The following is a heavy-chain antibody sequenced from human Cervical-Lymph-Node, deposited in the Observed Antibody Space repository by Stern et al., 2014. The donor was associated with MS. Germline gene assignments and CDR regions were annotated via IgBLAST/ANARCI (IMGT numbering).Heavy chain of an antibody. CDR3: AADTVTTPYAH. J-gene: IGHJ4*02. Sequence: QLVQYGPEVKKPGTSVKVSCRASGFTFRSAVQWVRQARGQRLEWIGWIVAGSGNTNYAQKFHERVIMTRDMSTSTAYMELSGLRSEDTALYYCAADTVTTPYAHWGQGTLVTVSS. V-gene: IGHV1-58*01. CDR2: IVAGSGNT. D-gene: IGHD4-17*01. CDR1: GFTFRSA.